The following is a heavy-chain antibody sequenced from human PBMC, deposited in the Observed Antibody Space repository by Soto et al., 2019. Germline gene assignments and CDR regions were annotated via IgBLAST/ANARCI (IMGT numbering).Heavy chain of an antibody. Sequence: PGGSLRLSCAASGFTFSSYWMHWVRQAPGKGLVWVSRINSDGSSTSYADSVKGRFTISRDNAKNTLYLQMNSLRAEDTAVYYCARARARYYDSSGYRPLVEYFQHWGQGTLVTVSS. CDR1: GFTFSSYW. CDR2: INSDGSST. J-gene: IGHJ1*01. CDR3: ARARARYYDSSGYRPLVEYFQH. D-gene: IGHD3-22*01. V-gene: IGHV3-74*01.